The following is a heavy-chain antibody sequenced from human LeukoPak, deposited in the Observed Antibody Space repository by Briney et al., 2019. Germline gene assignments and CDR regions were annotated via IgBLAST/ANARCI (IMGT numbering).Heavy chain of an antibody. Sequence: GGSLRLSCAASGFTFSSYAMSWVRQAPGKGLEWVSAISGSGGSTYYADSVKGRFTISRDNSKNMLYLQMNSLRSEDTAVYYCARGVGYGSGSYYKDYWGQGTLVTVSS. D-gene: IGHD3-10*01. J-gene: IGHJ4*02. V-gene: IGHV3-23*01. CDR3: ARGVGYGSGSYYKDY. CDR1: GFTFSSYA. CDR2: ISGSGGST.